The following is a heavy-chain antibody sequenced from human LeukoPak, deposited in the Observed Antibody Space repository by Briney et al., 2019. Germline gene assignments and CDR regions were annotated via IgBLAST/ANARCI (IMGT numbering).Heavy chain of an antibody. CDR3: AKTFGSSSLGELLYYYYMDV. V-gene: IGHV3-74*01. Sequence: PGGSLRLSCAASGFTFSSYWMHWVRQIPGKGLVWVSRIKSDGSTIYADSVKGRFTTSRDNSKNTLYLQMNSLSAEDTAVYYCAKTFGSSSLGELLYYYYMDVWGKGTTVTISS. D-gene: IGHD6-13*01. CDR2: IKSDGST. CDR1: GFTFSSYW. J-gene: IGHJ6*03.